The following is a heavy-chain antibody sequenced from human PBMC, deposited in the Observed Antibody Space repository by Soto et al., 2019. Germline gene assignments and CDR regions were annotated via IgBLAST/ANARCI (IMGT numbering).Heavy chain of an antibody. V-gene: IGHV4-59*01. CDR1: GGSISSYY. J-gene: IGHJ6*02. CDR2: IYYSGST. CDR3: ARGGSSPGGYYYYGMDV. Sequence: SETLSLTCTVSGGSISSYYWSWIRQPPGKGLEWIGCIYYSGSTNYNPSVKSRVTISVDTSKNQFSLKLSSVTAADTAVYYCARGGSSPGGYYYYGMDVWGQGTTVTVSS. D-gene: IGHD6-6*01.